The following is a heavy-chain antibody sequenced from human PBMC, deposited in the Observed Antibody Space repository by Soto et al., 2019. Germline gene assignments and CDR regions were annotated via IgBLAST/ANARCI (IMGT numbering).Heavy chain of an antibody. CDR3: AGHVDAYGGANRSDP. V-gene: IGHV4-39*01. J-gene: IGHJ5*02. CDR2: VYYSGST. Sequence: PPGKGLEWSGRVYYSGSTYYNPALTRRAPLSVDTSTTQFSLQLSSVTASDTAVYSCAGHVDAYGGANRSDPLGKGTLVTVTS. D-gene: IGHD4-17*01.